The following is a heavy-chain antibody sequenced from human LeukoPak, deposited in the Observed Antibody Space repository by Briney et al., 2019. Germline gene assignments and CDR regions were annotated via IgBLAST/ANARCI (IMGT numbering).Heavy chain of an antibody. CDR3: ARPMGDFWSVQPGGNVFDI. J-gene: IGHJ3*02. Sequence: GGSLRLSCAASGFTFSSYWMSWVRQAPGKGLEGVANIKQDGSEKYYVDSVKGRFTISRYNAKNSLYLQMNSMRAEDTAVYYCARPMGDFWSVQPGGNVFDIWGQGTMVTVSS. D-gene: IGHD3-3*01. CDR2: IKQDGSEK. CDR1: GFTFSSYW. V-gene: IGHV3-7*01.